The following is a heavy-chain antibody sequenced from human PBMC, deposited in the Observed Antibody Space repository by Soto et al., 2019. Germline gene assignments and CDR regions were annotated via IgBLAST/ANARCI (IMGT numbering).Heavy chain of an antibody. CDR1: GFSFTSYW. CDR3: AKRELNSTGFLY. Sequence: EVQLVESGGGLVQPGGSLRLSCATSGFSFTSYWMHWVRQTPGKGLEWVSRINTDGSSTSYADSVKGRFTISRDNAKNTLYLQMNSLRAEDTALYFCAKRELNSTGFLYWGQGTRVSVSS. V-gene: IGHV3-74*01. J-gene: IGHJ4*02. CDR2: INTDGSST. D-gene: IGHD1-7*01.